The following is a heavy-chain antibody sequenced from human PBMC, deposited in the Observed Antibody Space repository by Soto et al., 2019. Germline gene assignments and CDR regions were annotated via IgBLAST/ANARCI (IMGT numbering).Heavy chain of an antibody. CDR1: GFTFANHW. V-gene: IGHV3-74*01. Sequence: GGSLRLSCEVSGFTFANHWLHWVRQAPGKGLEWVSRMNSDGSTTDYADSVQGRFAVSRDNAKNTLYLQMNSLRAEDTAVYYCATAEVDYWGPGTLVTVSS. CDR3: ATAEVDY. J-gene: IGHJ4*02. CDR2: MNSDGSTT.